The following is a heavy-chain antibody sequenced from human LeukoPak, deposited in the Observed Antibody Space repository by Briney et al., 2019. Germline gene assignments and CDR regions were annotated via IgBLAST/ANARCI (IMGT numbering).Heavy chain of an antibody. CDR2: INHSGST. CDR1: GGSFSGYY. CDR3: ARGPPGYYDSSGYPPIRY. D-gene: IGHD3-22*01. Sequence: SETLSLSCAVSGGSFSGYYWSWIRQPPGKGLEWIGEINHSGSTNYNPSLKSRVTISVDTSKNQFSLKLSSVTAADTAVYYCARGPPGYYDSSGYPPIRYWGRGTLVTVSS. V-gene: IGHV4-34*01. J-gene: IGHJ1*01.